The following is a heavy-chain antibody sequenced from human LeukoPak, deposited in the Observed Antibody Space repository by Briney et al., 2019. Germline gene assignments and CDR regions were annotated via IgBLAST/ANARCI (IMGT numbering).Heavy chain of an antibody. CDR1: GGSISSSSYY. Sequence: SETLSLTCTVSGGSISSSSYYWGWIRQPPGKGLEWIESISYSGSTYYNPSLKSRLTISVDTSKNQFSLKLSSVTAADTAVYYCARQTGSGLFILPGGQGTLVTVSS. V-gene: IGHV4-39*01. D-gene: IGHD3/OR15-3a*01. CDR3: ARQTGSGLFILP. CDR2: ISYSGST. J-gene: IGHJ4*02.